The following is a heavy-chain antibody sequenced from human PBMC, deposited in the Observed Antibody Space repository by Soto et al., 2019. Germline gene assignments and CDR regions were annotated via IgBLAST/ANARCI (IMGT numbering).Heavy chain of an antibody. Sequence: GSLRLSCAASGFTFSSYAMSWVRQAPGKGLEWVSAISGSGGSTYYADSVKGRFTISRDNSKNTLYLQMNSLRAEDTAVYYCAKAASQVGATILSLFDYWGQGTLVTVSS. CDR2: ISGSGGST. J-gene: IGHJ4*02. CDR1: GFTFSSYA. CDR3: AKAASQVGATILSLFDY. V-gene: IGHV3-23*01. D-gene: IGHD1-26*01.